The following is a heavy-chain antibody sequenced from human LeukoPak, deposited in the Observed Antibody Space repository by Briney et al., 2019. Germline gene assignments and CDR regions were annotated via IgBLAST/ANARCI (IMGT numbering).Heavy chain of an antibody. CDR2: INPASGGT. V-gene: IGHV1-2*02. J-gene: IGHJ4*02. D-gene: IGHD6-19*01. CDR1: GYTFTAYY. Sequence: GASVKVSCKASGYTFTAYYIHWVRQAPGQGLEWMGWINPASGGTNYAQKFQGRVTMTRDTSISTAYMELSRLRSDDTAVYYCARGSSGWDFDYWGQGTPVTVSP. CDR3: ARGSSGWDFDY.